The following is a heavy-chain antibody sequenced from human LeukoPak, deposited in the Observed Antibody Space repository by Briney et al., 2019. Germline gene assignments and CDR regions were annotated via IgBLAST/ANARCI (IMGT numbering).Heavy chain of an antibody. CDR1: GFSISTYS. J-gene: IGHJ4*02. CDR3: AKGVIAAPPPYYFDY. V-gene: IGHV3-21*04. Sequence: GGSLRLSCAASGFSISTYSMDWVRQAPGKGLEWVSSISSTSSYIYYADSVKGRFTISRDNSKNTLYLQMNSLRAEDTAVYYCAKGVIAAPPPYYFDYWGQGTLVTVSS. D-gene: IGHD6-6*01. CDR2: ISSTSSYI.